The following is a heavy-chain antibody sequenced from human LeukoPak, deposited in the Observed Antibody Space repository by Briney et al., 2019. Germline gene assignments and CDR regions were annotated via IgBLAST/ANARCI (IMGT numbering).Heavy chain of an antibody. CDR1: VGSVSGYY. D-gene: IGHD3-10*01. V-gene: IGHV4-34*01. CDR2: INHSGST. Sequence: SETLSLTCAVYVGSVSGYYWSWIRQPPGKGLEWSGEINHSGSTNYNPSLKSRVTIPVDTSKNQFSLKLSSVTAADTAVYYCARKDRYYYGSGSYGIDYWGQGTLVTVSS. CDR3: ARKDRYYYGSGSYGIDY. J-gene: IGHJ4*02.